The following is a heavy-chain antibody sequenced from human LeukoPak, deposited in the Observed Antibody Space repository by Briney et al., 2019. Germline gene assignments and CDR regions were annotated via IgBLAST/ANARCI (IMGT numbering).Heavy chain of an antibody. Sequence: SETLSLTCIVSGYSISSGYYWGWIRQPPGKGLEWIGYIYYSGSTYYNPSLKSRVTISVDTSKNQFSLKLSSVTAADTAVYYCARGGGSNYYGSGSYTRAYYFDYWGQGTLVTVSS. D-gene: IGHD3-10*01. CDR1: GYSISSGYY. CDR2: IYYSGST. V-gene: IGHV4-38-2*02. CDR3: ARGGGSNYYGSGSYTRAYYFDY. J-gene: IGHJ4*02.